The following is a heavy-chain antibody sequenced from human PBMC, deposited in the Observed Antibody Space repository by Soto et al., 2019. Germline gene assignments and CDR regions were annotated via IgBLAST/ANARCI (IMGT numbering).Heavy chain of an antibody. CDR1: GGSISRADYY. CDR3: ARMTFTPKWFDS. Sequence: QVQLQESGPGLVKPSETLSLTCTVSGGSISRADYYWSWIRQPPGKGLELIGYVYYRGSIYYNPSLESRTRISVDTPKNQLSLKLTSMTAADTAMYFCARMTFTPKWFDSWGQGTLVTVSS. J-gene: IGHJ5*01. CDR2: VYYRGSI. V-gene: IGHV4-30-4*01.